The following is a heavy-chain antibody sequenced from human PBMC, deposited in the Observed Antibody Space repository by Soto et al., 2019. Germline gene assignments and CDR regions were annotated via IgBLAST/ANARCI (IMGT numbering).Heavy chain of an antibody. V-gene: IGHV3-74*01. CDR2: VKYDVSST. D-gene: IGHD3-10*01. Sequence: EVQLVESGGGLVQPGGSLRLSCAASGFTFTDYWMHWVRQVPGEGLVWVSRVKYDVSSTNYADSVKGRCTISRDNAKNTLYLQMNSLRHEDTAVYFCARGARGYYYMDVWGKGTTVTVSS. CDR3: ARGARGYYYMDV. J-gene: IGHJ6*03. CDR1: GFTFTDYW.